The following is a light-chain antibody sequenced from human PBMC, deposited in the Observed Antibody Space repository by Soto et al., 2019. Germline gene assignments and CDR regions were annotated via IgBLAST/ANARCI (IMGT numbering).Light chain of an antibody. CDR3: QQTHSIPYT. V-gene: IGKV1-39*01. J-gene: IGKJ2*01. Sequence: DIPMTQSPSSLSASVGDSVTIACRASQTFSTYLHWYQQKPCKAPKLLIYDASSLQIGVPSSFSGNGSVRDFTLTISGLQPEDFATYRCQQTHSIPYTFGQGTKLDIK. CDR1: QTFSTY. CDR2: DAS.